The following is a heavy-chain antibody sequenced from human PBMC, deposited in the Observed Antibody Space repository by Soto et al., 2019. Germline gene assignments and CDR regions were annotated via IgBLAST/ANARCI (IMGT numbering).Heavy chain of an antibody. V-gene: IGHV3-30-3*01. CDR3: AGATPLYYYYGMDV. J-gene: IGHJ6*02. Sequence: GGSLRLSCAASGFTFISYAMHWVRQAPGKGLEWVAVISYDGSNKYYADSVKGRFTISRDNSKNTLYLQMNSLRAEDTTVYYCAGATPLYYYYGMDVWGQGTTVTVSS. CDR1: GFTFISYA. CDR2: ISYDGSNK.